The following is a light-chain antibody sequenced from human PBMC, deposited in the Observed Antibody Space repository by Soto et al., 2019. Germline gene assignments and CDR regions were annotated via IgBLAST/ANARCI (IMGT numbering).Light chain of an antibody. V-gene: IGKV3-11*01. J-gene: IGKJ3*01. Sequence: EIVLTQSPATLSLSPGERATHSCRASQSVRSYLAWYQQKPGQTPRLLIYDAFNRATGIPARFSGSGSGTDFTLTISSLEPEDFAVYYCQQRGNWPQTFGPGTKVDI. CDR2: DAF. CDR3: QQRGNWPQT. CDR1: QSVRSY.